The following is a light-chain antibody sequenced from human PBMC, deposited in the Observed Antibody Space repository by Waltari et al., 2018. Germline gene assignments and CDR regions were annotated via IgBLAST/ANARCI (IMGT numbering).Light chain of an antibody. CDR3: QQYDNWSALT. CDR2: GAF. CDR1: KSVRSH. V-gene: IGKV3-15*01. J-gene: IGKJ4*01. Sequence: EIVMTQSPATLSVSPGDRATLSCRASKSVRSHLGWYQQKPGQAPRLLIYGAFTRATSIPARCSGSGSGTEFTLTISSLQSEDFAVYYCQQYDNWSALTFGGGTKVEIK.